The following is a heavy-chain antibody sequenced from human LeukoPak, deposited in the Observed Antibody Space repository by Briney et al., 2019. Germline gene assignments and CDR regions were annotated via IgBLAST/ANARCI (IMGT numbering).Heavy chain of an antibody. Sequence: GSLRLXXAASXFTVSSNYMSWVRQAPGKGLEWVAVISYDGSNKYYADSVKGRFTISRDNSKNTLYLQMNSLRAEDTAVYYCARDPLGTRPGFDYWGQGTLVTVSS. CDR1: XFTVSSNY. V-gene: IGHV3-30*03. CDR3: ARDPLGTRPGFDY. J-gene: IGHJ4*02. CDR2: ISYDGSNK. D-gene: IGHD1-1*01.